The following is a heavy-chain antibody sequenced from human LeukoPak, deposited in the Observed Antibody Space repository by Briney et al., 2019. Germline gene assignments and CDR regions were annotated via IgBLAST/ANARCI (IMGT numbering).Heavy chain of an antibody. CDR2: ITAYNSNT. V-gene: IGHV1-18*04. Sequence: ASVKVSCTGSGYTFTSYGFCWVRQAPGQGLEWMGWITAYNSNTNYAQKLQGRVTMTTDTSTSTDYMELRSLRSDDTAVYYCARFGQWLVRGAFDIWGQGTMVTVSS. CDR3: ARFGQWLVRGAFDI. CDR1: GYTFTSYG. J-gene: IGHJ3*02. D-gene: IGHD6-19*01.